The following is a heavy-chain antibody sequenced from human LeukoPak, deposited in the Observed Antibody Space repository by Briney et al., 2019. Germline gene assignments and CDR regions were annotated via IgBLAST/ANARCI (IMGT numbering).Heavy chain of an antibody. CDR1: GFTFSSYA. J-gene: IGHJ4*02. V-gene: IGHV3-23*01. CDR2: ISGNGDYT. Sequence: PGGSLRLSCAASGFTFSSYAMGWVRQAPGKGLEWVSSISGNGDYTFYAGSVKGRFTISRDNSKNTLYLQMNSLRAEDTAIYYCAKDRPNYYESNGHYYRRDGDYWGQGALVTVSS. D-gene: IGHD3-22*01. CDR3: AKDRPNYYESNGHYYRRDGDY.